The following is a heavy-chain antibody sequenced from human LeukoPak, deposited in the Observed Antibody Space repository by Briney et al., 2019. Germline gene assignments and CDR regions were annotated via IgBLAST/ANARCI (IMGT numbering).Heavy chain of an antibody. CDR2: IHLSGGT. V-gene: IGHV4-4*07. J-gene: IGHJ4*02. D-gene: IGHD3-22*01. CDR3: ARDDSSRDDSGGYHY. CDR1: GDSINSYH. Sequence: SETLSLTCTVSGDSINSYHWSWIRQPAGKGLEWIGRIHLSGGTNYNPSLRSRVAISMDNSKNQFSLTLKSVTAADTAVYYCARDDSSRDDSGGYHYWGQGTLVTVSS.